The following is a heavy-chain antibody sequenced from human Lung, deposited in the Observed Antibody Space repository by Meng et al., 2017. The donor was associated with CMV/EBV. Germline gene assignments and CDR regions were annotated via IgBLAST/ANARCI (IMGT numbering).Heavy chain of an antibody. CDR2: IIPLYATE. V-gene: IGHV1-69*05. CDR1: GGTFSNYA. J-gene: IGHJ4*02. CDR3: ARAAYYGAGSYYHFDS. D-gene: IGHD3-10*01. Sequence: SVXVSXKASGGTFSNYAVSWVRQAPGEGLEWMGGIIPLYATENYAQRFQGSVTITTDESTSSAYMEVSGLRSEDTAVYSCARAAYYGAGSYYHFDSWGQGTXVTVAS.